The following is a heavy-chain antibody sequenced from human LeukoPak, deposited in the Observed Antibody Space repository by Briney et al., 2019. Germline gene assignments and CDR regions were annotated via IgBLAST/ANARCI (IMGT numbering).Heavy chain of an antibody. CDR1: GYTFASHY. Sequence: ASVKVSCKASGYTFASHYMQWVRLAPGQGLEWMGIINPSGGGTNYAQKFQGRVTMTRDTSISTAYMELSRLRSDDTAVYYCARDLQDAYYFDYWGQGTLVTVSS. CDR2: INPSGGGT. J-gene: IGHJ4*02. CDR3: ARDLQDAYYFDY. V-gene: IGHV1-2*02. D-gene: IGHD2-15*01.